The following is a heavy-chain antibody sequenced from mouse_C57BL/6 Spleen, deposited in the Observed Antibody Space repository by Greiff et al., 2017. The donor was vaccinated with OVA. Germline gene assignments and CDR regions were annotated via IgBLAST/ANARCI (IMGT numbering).Heavy chain of an antibody. Sequence: VQLQQPGAELVRPGSSVKLSCKASGYTFTSYWMPWVKQRPIQGLEWIGNIDPSDSETHYNQKFKDKATLTVDKSSSTAYMQLSSLTSEDSAVYYCARDEGWLLSWFAYWGQGTLVTVSA. CDR2: IDPSDSET. CDR1: GYTFTSYW. J-gene: IGHJ3*01. D-gene: IGHD2-3*01. CDR3: ARDEGWLLSWFAY. V-gene: IGHV1-52*01.